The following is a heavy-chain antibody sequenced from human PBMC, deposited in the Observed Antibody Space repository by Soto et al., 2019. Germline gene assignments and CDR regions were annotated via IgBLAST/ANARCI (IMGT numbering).Heavy chain of an antibody. CDR2: ISYDGYTQ. D-gene: IGHD3-16*02. CDR3: AKSIVAKIPRVIEV. J-gene: IGHJ4*02. CDR1: GFVFSAHP. V-gene: IGHV3-30-3*02. Sequence: QVQLVESGGGVVPPGTSLRLSCTASGFVFSAHPMHWVRQAPGKGLEWVAHISYDGYTQYYADSVRGRFTISRDNSENTVYLHMTTPTTDDTAVYYCAKSIVAKIPRVIEVWGPGTLVIVSS.